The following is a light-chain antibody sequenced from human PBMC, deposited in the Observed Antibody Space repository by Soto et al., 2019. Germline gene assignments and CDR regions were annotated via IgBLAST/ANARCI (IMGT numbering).Light chain of an antibody. CDR1: QGVSSY. CDR2: GAS. V-gene: IGKV1-9*01. CDR3: QQVNSYPHS. J-gene: IGKJ5*01. Sequence: DIHLTISPSSFSASVGGLVHITCRASQGVSSYVDWYQQKPGKPPKPLIYGASTLQSGVPSRFSGGASGTEFTLTITSLQPEDFATYYCQQVNSYPHSLGQRTRLEIK.